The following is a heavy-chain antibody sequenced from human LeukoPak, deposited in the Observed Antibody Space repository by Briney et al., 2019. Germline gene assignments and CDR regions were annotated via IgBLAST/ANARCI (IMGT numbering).Heavy chain of an antibody. D-gene: IGHD3-3*01. Sequence: PSETLSLTCAVSGYSISSGYYWGWIRQPPGKGLEWIGSIYHSGSTYYNPSLKSRVTMSVDTSKNQFSLKLSSVTAADTAVYYCARSPGGFDFWSGYSFDPWGQGTLVTVSS. CDR1: GYSISSGYY. J-gene: IGHJ5*02. CDR3: ARSPGGFDFWSGYSFDP. CDR2: IYHSGST. V-gene: IGHV4-38-2*01.